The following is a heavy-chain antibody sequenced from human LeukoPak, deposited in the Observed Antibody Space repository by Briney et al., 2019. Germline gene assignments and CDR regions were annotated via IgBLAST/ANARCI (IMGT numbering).Heavy chain of an antibody. J-gene: IGHJ4*02. CDR2: IYTSGST. D-gene: IGHD3-22*01. Sequence: PSETLSLTCTVSGGSISSGSYYWSWIRQPPGKGLEWIGRIYTSGSTNYNPSLKSRVTISVDTSKNQFSLKLSSVTAADTAVYYCARVDYYDSSGHFDYWGQGTLVTVSS. CDR1: GGSISSGSYY. V-gene: IGHV4-61*02. CDR3: ARVDYYDSSGHFDY.